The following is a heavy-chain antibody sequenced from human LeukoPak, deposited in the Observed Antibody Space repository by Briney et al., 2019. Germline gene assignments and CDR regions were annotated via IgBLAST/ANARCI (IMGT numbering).Heavy chain of an antibody. CDR3: ARDLSGDY. J-gene: IGHJ4*02. CDR1: GFTFDDYA. Sequence: PGGSLRLSCTASGFTFDDYAMHWVGQTPGKGLEWVSLISGNGENTYYADSVKGRFTISRDNAKNSLYLQMNSLRAEDTAVYYCARDLSGDYWGQGTLVTVSS. CDR2: ISGNGENT. V-gene: IGHV3-43*02. D-gene: IGHD6-25*01.